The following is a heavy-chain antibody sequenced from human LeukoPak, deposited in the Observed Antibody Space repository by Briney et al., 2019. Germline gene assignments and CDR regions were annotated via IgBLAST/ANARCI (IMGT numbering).Heavy chain of an antibody. Sequence: PGGSLRLSCAASGFTFSSYGMHRVRQAPGKGLEWVAVISYDGSNKYYADSVKGRFTISRDNSKNTLYLQMNSLRAEDTAVYYCAKDLWLELRRGSGFDYWGQGTLVTVSS. CDR2: ISYDGSNK. D-gene: IGHD1-7*01. V-gene: IGHV3-30*18. CDR3: AKDLWLELRRGSGFDY. J-gene: IGHJ4*02. CDR1: GFTFSSYG.